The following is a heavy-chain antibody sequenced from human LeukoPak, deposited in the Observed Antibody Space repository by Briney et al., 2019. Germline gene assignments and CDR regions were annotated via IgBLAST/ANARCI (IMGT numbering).Heavy chain of an antibody. CDR1: GGTFSSYA. V-gene: IGHV1-69*05. CDR2: IIPIFGTA. Sequence: GASVKVSCKASGGTFSSYAISWVRQAPGQGLEWMGGIIPIFGTANYAQKFQGRVTITTDESTSTAYMELSSLRSEDTAVYYCAREIDAVETTDAFDIWGQGTMATVSS. CDR3: AREIDAVETTDAFDI. J-gene: IGHJ3*02. D-gene: IGHD1-1*01.